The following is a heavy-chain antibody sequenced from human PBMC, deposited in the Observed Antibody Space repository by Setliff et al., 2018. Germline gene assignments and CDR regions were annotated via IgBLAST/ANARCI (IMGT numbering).Heavy chain of an antibody. CDR1: GGSISSGSYY. D-gene: IGHD2-15*01. CDR2: IYTSGST. CDR3: ARDPVVVVAAMSDAFDI. Sequence: SETLSLTCTVSGGSISSGSYYWSWIRQPAGKGLEWIGHIYTSGSTSYNPSLKSRVTISVDTSKNQFSLKLSSVTAADTAVYYCARDPVVVVAAMSDAFDIWGQGTMVTVSS. J-gene: IGHJ3*02. V-gene: IGHV4-61*09.